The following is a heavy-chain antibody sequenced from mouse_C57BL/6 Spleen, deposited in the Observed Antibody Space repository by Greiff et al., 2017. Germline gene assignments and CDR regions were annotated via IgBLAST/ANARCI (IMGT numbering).Heavy chain of an antibody. D-gene: IGHD3-2*02. Sequence: QVQLQQSGAELARPGASVKLSCKASGYTFTSYGISWVKQRTGQGLEWIGEIYPRSGNTYYNEKFKGKATLTADKSYSPAYMELRSLTSEDSAVYFCARSSSGYWFAYWGQGTLVTVSA. CDR3: ARSSSGYWFAY. V-gene: IGHV1-81*01. CDR1: GYTFTSYG. J-gene: IGHJ3*01. CDR2: IYPRSGNT.